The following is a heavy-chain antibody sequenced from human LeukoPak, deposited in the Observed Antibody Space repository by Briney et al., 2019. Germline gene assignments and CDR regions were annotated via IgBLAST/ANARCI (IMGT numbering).Heavy chain of an antibody. J-gene: IGHJ6*02. CDR3: ARDPEYCSSTSCDYYYGMDV. Sequence: EASVKVSCTASGGTFSSYAISWVRQAPGQGLEWMGGIIPIFGTANYAQKFQGRVTITADESTSTAYMELSSLRSDDTAVYYCARDPEYCSSTSCDYYYGMDVWGQGTTVTVSS. CDR2: IIPIFGTA. D-gene: IGHD2-2*01. CDR1: GGTFSSYA. V-gene: IGHV1-69*01.